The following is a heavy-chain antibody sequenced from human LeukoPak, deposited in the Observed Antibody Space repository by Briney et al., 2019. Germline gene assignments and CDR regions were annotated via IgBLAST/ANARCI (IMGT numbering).Heavy chain of an antibody. D-gene: IGHD3-10*01. CDR1: GFTFSSYA. Sequence: GGSLRLSCAASGFTFSSYAMSWVRQAPGKGLEWVSAISGSGGSTYYADSVKGRFTISRDNSKNTLYLQMNSLRAEDTAVYYCAKDRGTMVLGRPDAFDIWGQGTMVTVSS. CDR2: ISGSGGST. J-gene: IGHJ3*02. V-gene: IGHV3-23*01. CDR3: AKDRGTMVLGRPDAFDI.